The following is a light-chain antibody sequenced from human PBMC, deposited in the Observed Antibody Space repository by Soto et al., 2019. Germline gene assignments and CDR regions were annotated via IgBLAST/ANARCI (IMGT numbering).Light chain of an antibody. V-gene: IGKV3-20*01. CDR3: PQYGSLPPWT. CDR1: QRVGTSF. Sequence: EIVLTQSPGTLSLSPGERATLSCRAGQRVGTSFLAWYQQKPGQAPRLLIYDASNRATGIPDRFSGSGSGTHFTLTISRLEPEDFAVSYCPQYGSLPPWTFGQGTKVEIK. J-gene: IGKJ1*01. CDR2: DAS.